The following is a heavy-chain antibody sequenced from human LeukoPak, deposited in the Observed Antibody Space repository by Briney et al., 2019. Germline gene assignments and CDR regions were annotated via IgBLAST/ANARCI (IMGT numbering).Heavy chain of an antibody. CDR2: ISGSGGST. J-gene: IGHJ4*02. CDR1: GFTFSSYA. V-gene: IGHV3-23*01. Sequence: GGSLRLSCAASGFTFSSYAMSWVRQAPGKGLEWVSAISGSGGSTYYADSVKGRFTISRDNSKNTLYLQMNSLRAEDTAVYYCAVGVIGYYYDSSGYPRFDYWGQGTLVTASS. CDR3: AVGVIGYYYDSSGYPRFDY. D-gene: IGHD3-22*01.